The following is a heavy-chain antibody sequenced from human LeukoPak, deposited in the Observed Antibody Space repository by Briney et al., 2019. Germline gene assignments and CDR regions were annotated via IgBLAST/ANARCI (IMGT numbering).Heavy chain of an antibody. V-gene: IGHV4-39*07. J-gene: IGHJ5*02. CDR3: AIGYCSGGSCYSDLRKTNWFDP. D-gene: IGHD2-15*01. Sequence: PSETLSLTCTVSGGSISSGTYYWGWIRQPPGKGLEWIGSIYHSGSTYYNPSLKSRVTISVDTSKNQFSLKLSSVTAADTAVYYCAIGYCSGGSCYSDLRKTNWFDPWGQGTLVTVSS. CDR2: IYHSGST. CDR1: GGSISSGTYY.